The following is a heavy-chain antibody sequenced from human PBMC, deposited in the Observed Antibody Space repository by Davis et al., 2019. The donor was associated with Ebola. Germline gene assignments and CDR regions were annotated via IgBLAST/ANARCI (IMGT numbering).Heavy chain of an antibody. CDR3: ARRRAYSGYDDY. CDR2: INHSGST. D-gene: IGHD5-12*01. CDR1: GGSFRGYY. Sequence: SETLSLTCAVYGGSFRGYYWSWIRQPPGKGLEWIGEINHSGSTNYNPSLKSRVTISVDTSKNQFSLKLSSVTAADTAVYYCARRRAYSGYDDYWGQGTLVTVSS. J-gene: IGHJ4*02. V-gene: IGHV4-34*01.